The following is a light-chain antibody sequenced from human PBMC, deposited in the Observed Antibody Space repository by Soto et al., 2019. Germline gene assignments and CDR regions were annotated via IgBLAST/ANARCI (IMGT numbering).Light chain of an antibody. J-gene: IGLJ1*01. CDR2: EVN. CDR3: SSYTSSSTLYV. CDR1: SSDVGGYNY. V-gene: IGLV2-14*01. Sequence: QSALAQPASVSGSPGQSITISCTGTSSDVGGYNYVSWYQQHPGKAPKLIIYEVNNRPSGVSNRFSGSKSGDTASLTISGLHAEDEADFYCSSYTSSSTLYVFGTGTKV.